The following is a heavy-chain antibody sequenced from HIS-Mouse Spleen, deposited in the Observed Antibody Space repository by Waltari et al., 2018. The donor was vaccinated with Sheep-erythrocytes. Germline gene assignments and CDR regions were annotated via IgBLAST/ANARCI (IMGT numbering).Heavy chain of an antibody. CDR1: GFTFSSYS. V-gene: IGHV3-21*01. J-gene: IGHJ4*02. CDR2: SSSSSSYK. D-gene: IGHD1-26*01. Sequence: EVQLVESGGGLVKPGGSLRLSCAASGFTFSSYSMNWVHQAPGKGVEWVSSSSSSSSYKYYADSVQGRFTISRDNAKNSLYLQMNSLRAEDTAVYYCARVASGATFDYWGQGTLVTVSS. CDR3: ARVASGATFDY.